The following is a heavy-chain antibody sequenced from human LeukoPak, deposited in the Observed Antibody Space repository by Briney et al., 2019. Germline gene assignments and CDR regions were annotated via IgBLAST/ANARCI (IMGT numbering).Heavy chain of an antibody. CDR2: ISDSSTYI. CDR3: ATDRYYYDSSGYYAFDY. CDR1: GFTFSSYS. V-gene: IGHV3-21*01. D-gene: IGHD3-22*01. Sequence: GGSLRLSCVASGFTFSSYSLNWVRQAPGKGPEWVSSISDSSTYIYDADSVRGRFTISRDNAKNSLYLQMNSLRAEDTAVYYCATDRYYYDSSGYYAFDYWGQGTLVTVSS. J-gene: IGHJ4*02.